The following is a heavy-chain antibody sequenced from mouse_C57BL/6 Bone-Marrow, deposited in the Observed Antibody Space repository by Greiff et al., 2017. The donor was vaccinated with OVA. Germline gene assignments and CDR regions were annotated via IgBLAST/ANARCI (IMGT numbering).Heavy chain of an antibody. Sequence: EVMLVESGGGLVQPGGSLSLSCAASGFTFPDYYMSWVRQPPGKALEWLGFIRNKAIGYTTEYSASVKGRFTISRDNSQSILYLQMNALRAEDSATYYCARWLLRYWYFDVWGTGTTVTVSS. J-gene: IGHJ1*03. V-gene: IGHV7-3*01. D-gene: IGHD2-3*01. CDR3: ARWLLRYWYFDV. CDR2: IRNKAIGYTT. CDR1: GFTFPDYY.